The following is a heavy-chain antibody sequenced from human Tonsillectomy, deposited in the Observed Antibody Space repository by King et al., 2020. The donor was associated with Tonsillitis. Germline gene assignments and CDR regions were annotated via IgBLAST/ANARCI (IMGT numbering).Heavy chain of an antibody. Sequence: VQLVESGGGVVQPGRSLRLSCAASGFTFSSYGMHWVRQAPGEGLEWVAVVCYDGSNKYYADSVKGRFTISRDNSKNTLYLQMNSLRAEDTAGYYCVRDRRDLTNWGSLAPGGFDYWGQGTLVTVSS. CDR1: GFTFSSYG. CDR3: VRDRRDLTNWGSLAPGGFDY. J-gene: IGHJ4*02. D-gene: IGHD7-27*01. V-gene: IGHV3-33*01. CDR2: VCYDGSNK.